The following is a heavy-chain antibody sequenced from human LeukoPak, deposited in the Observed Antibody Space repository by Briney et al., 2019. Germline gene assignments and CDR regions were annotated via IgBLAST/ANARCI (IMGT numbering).Heavy chain of an antibody. CDR2: IYHSGST. Sequence: PSQTLSLTCTVSGGSISSGGYYWSWIRQHPGKGLEWIGYIYHSGSTYYNPSLKSRVTISVDRSKNQFSLKLSSVTAADTAVYYCARVRGSSLDYWGQGTLVTVSS. CDR3: ARVRGSSLDY. CDR1: GGSISSGGYY. V-gene: IGHV4-30-2*01. D-gene: IGHD2-15*01. J-gene: IGHJ4*02.